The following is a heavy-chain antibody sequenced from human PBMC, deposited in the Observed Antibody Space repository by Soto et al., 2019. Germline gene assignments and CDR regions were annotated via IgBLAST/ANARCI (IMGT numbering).Heavy chain of an antibody. D-gene: IGHD2-2*01. CDR3: ARGRIVVVPAAMGIFNY. V-gene: IGHV4-34*01. J-gene: IGHJ4*02. CDR1: GGSFSGYY. CDR2: INHSGST. Sequence: PSETLSLTCAVYGGSFSGYYWSWIRQPPGKGLEWIGEINHSGSTNYNPSLKSRVTISVDTSKNQFSLKLSSVTAADTAVYYCARGRIVVVPAAMGIFNYWGQGTLVTVSS.